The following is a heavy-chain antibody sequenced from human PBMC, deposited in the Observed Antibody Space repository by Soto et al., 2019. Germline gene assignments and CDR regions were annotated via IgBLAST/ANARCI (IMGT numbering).Heavy chain of an antibody. CDR2: ISGSGGST. D-gene: IGHD2-15*01. V-gene: IGHV3-23*01. J-gene: IGHJ4*02. CDR1: GFTFSSYA. CDR3: AKDGTGYGGRPYYFDY. Sequence: GGSLRLSCAASGFTFSSYAMSWVRQAPGKGLEWVSAISGSGGSTYYADSVKGRFTISRDNSKNTLYLQMNSLRAEDTAVYYCAKDGTGYGGRPYYFDYWGQGTLVPVSA.